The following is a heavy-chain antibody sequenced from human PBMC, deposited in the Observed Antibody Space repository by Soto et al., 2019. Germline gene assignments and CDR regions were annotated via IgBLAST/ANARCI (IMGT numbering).Heavy chain of an antibody. V-gene: IGHV1-46*01. D-gene: IGHD4-17*01. CDR2: INPSGGSP. CDR1: GNTFTTYY. Sequence: QVHLVQSGAEVKKPGASVKVSCEATGNTFTTYYIHWVRQAPGQGLEWMGIINPSGGSPYYAQNCQGRVTMTRGTSTSIVYMELTSLRSEDTAVYYCASTLYGGRFDDWGQGTLVTVSS. J-gene: IGHJ4*02. CDR3: ASTLYGGRFDD.